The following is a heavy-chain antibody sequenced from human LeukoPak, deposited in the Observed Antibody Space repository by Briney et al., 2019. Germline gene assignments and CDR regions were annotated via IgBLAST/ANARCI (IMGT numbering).Heavy chain of an antibody. D-gene: IGHD3-22*01. CDR1: GGSFSGYY. CDR3: ARGPVVDYFDGSGYYYFDS. J-gene: IGHJ4*02. Sequence: PSETLSLTCAVFGGSFSGYYWTWIRQPPGKGLEWIGEINHSGSTNYNPSLTSRVTISVDTSKHPFSLRLISVTAADTAVYYCARGPVVDYFDGSGYYYFDSWGQGTPVTVSS. V-gene: IGHV4-34*01. CDR2: INHSGST.